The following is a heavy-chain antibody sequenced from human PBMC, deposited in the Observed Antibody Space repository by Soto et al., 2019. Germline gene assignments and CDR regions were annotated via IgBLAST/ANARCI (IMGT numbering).Heavy chain of an antibody. CDR3: AKARWGQWLVLDY. CDR1: GFTFSSYG. Sequence: GGSLRLSCAASGFTFSSYGMHWVRQAPGKGLEWVAVISYDGSNKYYADSVKGRFTISRDNSKNTLYLQMNSLRAEDTAVYYCAKARWGQWLVLDYWGQGTLVTVS. CDR2: ISYDGSNK. J-gene: IGHJ4*02. V-gene: IGHV3-30*18. D-gene: IGHD6-19*01.